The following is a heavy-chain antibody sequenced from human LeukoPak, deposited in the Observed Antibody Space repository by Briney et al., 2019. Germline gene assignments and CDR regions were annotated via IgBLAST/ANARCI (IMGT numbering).Heavy chain of an antibody. V-gene: IGHV3-48*03. CDR2: ISSSGSTV. CDR3: ARAMVRGVIVYYYYYMDV. CDR1: GFTFSSYE. J-gene: IGHJ6*03. Sequence: GGSLRLSCAASGFTFSSYEMNWVRQAPGKGLEWASYISSSGSTVYYADSVKGRFTISRDNAKNSLYLQMNSLRAEDTAVYYCARAMVRGVIVYYYYYMDVWGKGTTVTVSS. D-gene: IGHD3-10*01.